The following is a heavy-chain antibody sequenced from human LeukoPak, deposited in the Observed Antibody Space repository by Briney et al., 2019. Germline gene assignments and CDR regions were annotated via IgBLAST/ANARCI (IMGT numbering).Heavy chain of an antibody. J-gene: IGHJ4*02. D-gene: IGHD2-2*01. CDR2: ISGSGGST. CDR1: GFTFSSYA. V-gene: IGHV3-23*01. CDR3: ALHCSSTSCPIDY. Sequence: GGSLRLSCAASGFTFSSYAMSWVRQAPGKGLEWVSAISGSGGSTYYADSVKGRFTISRDNSKNTLYLQMNSLRAEDTAVYYCALHCSSTSCPIDYWGQGTLVTASS.